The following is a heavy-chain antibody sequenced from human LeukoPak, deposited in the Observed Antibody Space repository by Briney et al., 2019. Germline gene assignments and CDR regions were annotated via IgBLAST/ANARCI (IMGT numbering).Heavy chain of an antibody. J-gene: IGHJ4*02. CDR2: INHSGST. V-gene: IGHV4-34*01. Sequence: PSETLSLTCAVYGGSFSGYYWSWIRQPPGKGLEWIGEINHSGSTNYNPSLKSRITISVDTSKNQFSLKLSSVTAADTVVYYCARGRGYFDWLLQFDYWGQGTLVTVSS. D-gene: IGHD3-9*01. CDR1: GGSFSGYY. CDR3: ARGRGYFDWLLQFDY.